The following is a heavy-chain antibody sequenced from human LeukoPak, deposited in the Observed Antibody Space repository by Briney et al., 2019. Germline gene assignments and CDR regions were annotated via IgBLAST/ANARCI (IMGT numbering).Heavy chain of an antibody. CDR2: ISWNSGSI. V-gene: IGHV3-9*03. D-gene: IGHD1-26*01. CDR1: GFTFDDYA. CDR3: AKDIGGSYRGYLDY. J-gene: IGHJ4*02. Sequence: SLRLSCAASGFTFDDYAMHWVRQAPGKGLEWVSGISWNSGSIGYADSVKGRFTISRDNAKNSLYLQTNSLRAEDMALYYCAKDIGGSYRGYLDYWGQGTLVTVSS.